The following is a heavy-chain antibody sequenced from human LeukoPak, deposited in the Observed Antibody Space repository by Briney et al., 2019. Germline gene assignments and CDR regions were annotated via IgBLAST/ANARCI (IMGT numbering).Heavy chain of an antibody. V-gene: IGHV3-7*03. Sequence: GGSLRLSCAVSGLHLTTYWMTWVRQAPGKGLEWVGNIKQDGSDTNYVDSVKGRFTISRDNAKRLLFLQMNSLRDEDTAVYYCARDLPDVLTGYSDNAFDIWGQGTMVTVSS. CDR1: GLHLTTYW. CDR2: IKQDGSDT. D-gene: IGHD3-9*01. J-gene: IGHJ3*02. CDR3: ARDLPDVLTGYSDNAFDI.